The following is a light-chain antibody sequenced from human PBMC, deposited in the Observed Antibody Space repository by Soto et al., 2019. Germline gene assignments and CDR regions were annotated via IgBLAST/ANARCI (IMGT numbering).Light chain of an antibody. Sequence: SYELTQPPSVSVSPGQTASITCSGDKLGDMYACWYQQKPGQSPVLVIYQDSKRPSGIPERFSGSNSGNTATLTISGTQAMDEADYNCQAWDSSTAVFGGGTKLTVL. CDR2: QDS. V-gene: IGLV3-1*01. CDR3: QAWDSSTAV. CDR1: KLGDMY. J-gene: IGLJ2*01.